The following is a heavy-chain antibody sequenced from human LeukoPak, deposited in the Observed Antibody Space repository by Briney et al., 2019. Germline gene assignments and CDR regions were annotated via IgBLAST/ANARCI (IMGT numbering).Heavy chain of an antibody. CDR2: MNPNSGNT. CDR1: GYTFTSYD. CDR3: ARGPYGSGSRSPWYYYYYMDV. J-gene: IGHJ6*03. Sequence: ASVKVSCKASGYTFTSYDINWVRQATGQGLEWMGWMNPNSGNTGYAQKFQGRVTMTRNTSISTAYMELSSLRSEDTAVYYCARGPYGSGSRSPWYYYYYMDVWGKGTTVTISS. V-gene: IGHV1-8*02. D-gene: IGHD3-10*01.